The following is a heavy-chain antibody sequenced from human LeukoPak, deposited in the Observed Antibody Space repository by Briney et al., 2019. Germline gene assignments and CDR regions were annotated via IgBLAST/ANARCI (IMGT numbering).Heavy chain of an antibody. CDR1: GYTFTSYG. CDR2: ISAYNGNT. CDR3: ARAPSSETGTLMGWFDP. Sequence: ASVKVSCKASGYTFTSYGISWVRQAPGQGLEWMGWISAYNGNTNYAQKLQGRVTMTTDTSTSTAYMELRSLRSDDTAVYYCARAPSSETGTLMGWFDPWGQGTLVTVSS. V-gene: IGHV1-18*01. D-gene: IGHD1-1*01. J-gene: IGHJ5*02.